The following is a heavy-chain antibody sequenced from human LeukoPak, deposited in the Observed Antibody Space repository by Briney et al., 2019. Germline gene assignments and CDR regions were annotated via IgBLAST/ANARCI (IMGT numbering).Heavy chain of an antibody. J-gene: IGHJ4*02. CDR1: GGSISSYY. CDR2: IYYSGST. D-gene: IGHD6-6*01. V-gene: IGHV4-59*01. Sequence: PSETLSLTCTVSGGSISSYYWSWIRQPPGKGLGWIGYIYYSGSTNYNPSLKSRVTISLDTSKNQFSLKLSSVTAADTAMYYCARTGSSLAAPFDYWGRGTLVTDSS. CDR3: ARTGSSLAAPFDY.